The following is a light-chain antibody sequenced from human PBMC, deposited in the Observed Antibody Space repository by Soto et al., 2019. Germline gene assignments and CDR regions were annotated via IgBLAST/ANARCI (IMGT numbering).Light chain of an antibody. Sequence: EIVLTQSPGTLSLSPGQRATLSCRASQSITSKFVAWYQQRPGQPPRLLIYAASTRATGSPDRFNGSGSETDSTLTISRLQPEDFAVYYCQQYGGSPTLAFGGGTKVEI. V-gene: IGKV3-20*01. CDR1: QSITSKF. CDR3: QQYGGSPTLA. J-gene: IGKJ4*01. CDR2: AAS.